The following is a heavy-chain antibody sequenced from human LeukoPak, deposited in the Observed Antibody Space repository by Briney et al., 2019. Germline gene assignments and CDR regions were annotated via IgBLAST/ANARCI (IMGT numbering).Heavy chain of an antibody. CDR1: GGSISCYY. Sequence: PSETLCLTCTVSGGSISCYYWSRIRQSPGKGLEWIGYIYHNGSTNYNPSLKSRVTMSVDMSKNQFSLKLSSVTAADTAIYYCARKGGRFDYWGQGTLVTVSS. V-gene: IGHV4-59*01. CDR3: ARKGGRFDY. D-gene: IGHD2-15*01. CDR2: IYHNGST. J-gene: IGHJ4*02.